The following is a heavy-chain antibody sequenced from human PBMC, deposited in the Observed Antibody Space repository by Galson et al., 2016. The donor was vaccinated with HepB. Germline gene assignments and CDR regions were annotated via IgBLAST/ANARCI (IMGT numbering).Heavy chain of an antibody. CDR2: ISKDGRIK. V-gene: IGHV3-30*18. Sequence: SLRLSCAASGFIFSSYGMHWVRQAPGKGLEWVSVISKDGRIKHYAESEKGRFTIARDNSKNTRYLQMNTLRVEDTAVYYCAKEDGGSGSYLEDWGQGTLVTVSS. CDR3: AKEDGGSGSYLED. CDR1: GFIFSSYG. J-gene: IGHJ4*02. D-gene: IGHD3-10*01.